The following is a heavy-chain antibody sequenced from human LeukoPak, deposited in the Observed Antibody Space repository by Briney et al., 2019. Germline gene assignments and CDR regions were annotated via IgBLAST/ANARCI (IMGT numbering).Heavy chain of an antibody. CDR3: AREREGPYGYLDY. CDR1: GGSFSGYY. CDR2: INHSGST. D-gene: IGHD4-17*01. Sequence: SETLSLTCAVYGGSFSGYYWSWIRQPPGKGLEWIGEINHSGSTNYNPSLKSQVTISVDTSKNQFSLKLSSVTAADTAVYYCAREREGPYGYLDYWGQGTLVTVSS. V-gene: IGHV4-34*01. J-gene: IGHJ4*02.